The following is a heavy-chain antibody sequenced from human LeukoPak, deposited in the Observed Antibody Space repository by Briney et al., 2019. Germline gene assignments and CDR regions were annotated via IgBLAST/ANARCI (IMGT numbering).Heavy chain of an antibody. CDR2: INHSGST. Sequence: SETLSLTCAVYGGSFSGYYWSWIRQPPGKGLEWIGEINHSGSTNYNPSLKSRVTISVDTSKNQFSLKLSSVTAADTAVYYCARLGDTTVTVKYWGQGTLVTVSS. D-gene: IGHD4-17*01. J-gene: IGHJ4*02. CDR1: GGSFSGYY. CDR3: ARLGDTTVTVKY. V-gene: IGHV4-34*01.